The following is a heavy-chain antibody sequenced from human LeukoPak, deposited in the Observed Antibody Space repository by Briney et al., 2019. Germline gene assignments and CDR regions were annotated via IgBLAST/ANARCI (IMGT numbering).Heavy chain of an antibody. J-gene: IGHJ4*02. CDR2: IYWDDDK. D-gene: IGHD2-15*01. Sequence: SGPTLVKATQTLTLTFTFSGFSLSTSGVGVGWIRQPPGKALEWLALIYWDDDKRYSPSLKSRLTITKDTSKNQVVLTMTNMDPVDTATYYCAHSDCSGGSCPFDYWGQGTLVTVSS. CDR1: GFSLSTSGVG. CDR3: AHSDCSGGSCPFDY. V-gene: IGHV2-5*02.